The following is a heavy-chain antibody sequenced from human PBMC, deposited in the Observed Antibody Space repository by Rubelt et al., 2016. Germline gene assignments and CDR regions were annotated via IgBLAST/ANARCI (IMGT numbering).Heavy chain of an antibody. CDR1: GGSISRSSYY. V-gene: IGHV4-39*07. Sequence: QLQLQESGPGLVKPSETLSLTCTVSGGSISRSSYYWGWIRQPPEKGLEWIGSIYYSGSTYYNHSLKSRVTISVDTSKNQFFLRLGSVTAADTAVYYCARHPLSSGCPDYWGQGTLVTVSS. J-gene: IGHJ4*02. D-gene: IGHD6-19*01. CDR2: IYYSGST. CDR3: ARHPLSSGCPDY.